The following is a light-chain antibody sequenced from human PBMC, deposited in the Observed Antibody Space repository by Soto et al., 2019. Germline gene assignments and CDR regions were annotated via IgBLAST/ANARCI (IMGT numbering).Light chain of an antibody. CDR1: QAIINY. CDR2: GAS. CDR3: QQYNNWPWT. J-gene: IGKJ1*01. Sequence: IQLTQSPSSLSASVGDRVTITCRASQAIINYLAWYQQKPGKAPQLLIYGASTLQSGVPSRFSGSGSGTHFTLTVSSLQPEDSAVYYCQQYNNWPWTFGQGTKVDIK. V-gene: IGKV1-9*01.